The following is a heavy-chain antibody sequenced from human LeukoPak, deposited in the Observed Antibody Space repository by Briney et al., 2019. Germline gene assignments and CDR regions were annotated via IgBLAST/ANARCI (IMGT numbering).Heavy chain of an antibody. V-gene: IGHV3-20*04. Sequence: RPGGSLRLSCAASGLTFDDYGMSWVRQAPGKGLEWVSGINWNGGSTGYADSVKGRFTISRDNAKNSLYLQMNSLRAEDTALYYCAREQGMVRGSWFDPWGQGTLVTVSS. J-gene: IGHJ5*02. CDR3: AREQGMVRGSWFDP. CDR1: GLTFDDYG. D-gene: IGHD3-10*01. CDR2: INWNGGST.